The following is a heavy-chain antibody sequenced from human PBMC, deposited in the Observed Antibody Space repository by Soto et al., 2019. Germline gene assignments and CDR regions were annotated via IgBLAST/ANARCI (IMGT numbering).Heavy chain of an antibody. Sequence: GGSLSLSCGASGFTFTSYSMNWVRQAPGKGLEWVSSISSSSSYIYYADSVKGRFTISRDNAKNSLYLQMNSLRAEDTAVYYCARDGYYDSSGWRTDFDYWGQGTLVTVSS. J-gene: IGHJ4*02. V-gene: IGHV3-21*01. D-gene: IGHD3-22*01. CDR3: ARDGYYDSSGWRTDFDY. CDR2: ISSSSSYI. CDR1: GFTFTSYS.